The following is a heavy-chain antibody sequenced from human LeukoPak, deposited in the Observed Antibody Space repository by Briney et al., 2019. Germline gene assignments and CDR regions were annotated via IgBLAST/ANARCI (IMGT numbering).Heavy chain of an antibody. CDR2: ISGSGGST. CDR3: ATSSTWQTMNFDY. V-gene: IGHV3-23*01. J-gene: IGHJ4*02. Sequence: GGSLRLSCAASGFTFSSYTMRWVRQAPGKGLEWVSSISGSGGSTYYSDSVKGRFTSSRDNSKNTLYLQMNSLRVKDTAVYYCATSSTWQTMNFDYWGQGTLVTVSS. CDR1: GFTFSSYT. D-gene: IGHD6-13*01.